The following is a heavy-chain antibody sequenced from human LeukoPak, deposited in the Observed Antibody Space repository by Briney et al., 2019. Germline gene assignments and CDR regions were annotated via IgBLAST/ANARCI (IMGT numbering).Heavy chain of an antibody. CDR3: ARVGSDYFFDY. CDR1: VFTFSDYY. J-gene: IGHJ4*02. CDR2: IYSGGST. D-gene: IGHD6-25*01. Sequence: RPGGSLRLSCVASVFTFSDYYMSWIRLTPGKGLEWVSVIYSGGSTYYADSVKGRFTISRDNSKNTLYLQMNSLRAEDTAVYYCARVGSDYFFDYWGQGTLVTVSS. V-gene: IGHV3-53*01.